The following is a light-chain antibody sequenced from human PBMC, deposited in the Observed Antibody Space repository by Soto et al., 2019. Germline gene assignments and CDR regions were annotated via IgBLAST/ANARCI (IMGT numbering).Light chain of an antibody. CDR3: QHYDSYSWT. V-gene: IGKV1-9*01. CDR1: QGISNY. J-gene: IGKJ1*01. CDR2: AAS. Sequence: IQLTQSPSSLSASVGDRVTITCRASQGISNYLAWYQQKPGKAPKLLIYAASTLQSGVPSRISGSGSGTEFTLTISRLQPDDFASYYCQHYDSYSWTFGQGTKVDIK.